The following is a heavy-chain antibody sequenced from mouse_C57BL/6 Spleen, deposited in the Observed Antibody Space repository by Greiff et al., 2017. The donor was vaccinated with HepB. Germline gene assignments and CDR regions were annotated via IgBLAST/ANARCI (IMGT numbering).Heavy chain of an antibody. CDR3: ARSRGQGFFAY. Sequence: VQLQQSGAELVRPGASVKLSCKASGYTFTDYCINWVKQRPGQGLEWIARIYPGSGNTYYNEKFKGKATLTAEKSSSTAYMQLSSLTSEDSAVYFCARSRGQGFFAYWGQGTLVTVSA. CDR1: GYTFTDYC. V-gene: IGHV1-76*01. CDR2: IYPGSGNT. J-gene: IGHJ3*01. D-gene: IGHD3-1*01.